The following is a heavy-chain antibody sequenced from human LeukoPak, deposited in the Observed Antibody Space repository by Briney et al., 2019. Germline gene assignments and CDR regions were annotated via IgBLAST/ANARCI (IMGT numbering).Heavy chain of an antibody. CDR2: INYSGTT. D-gene: IGHD3-10*01. CDR1: DGSISSYY. V-gene: IGHV4-59*01. CDR3: AREAGSRYYFDY. Sequence: SETLSLTCTVSDGSISSYYWSWIRQPPGKGLEWIGHINYSGTTNDNPSLKSRVTISVDTSKNQFSLKLSSVTAADTAVYYRAREAGSRYYFDYWGQGTLVTVSS. J-gene: IGHJ4*02.